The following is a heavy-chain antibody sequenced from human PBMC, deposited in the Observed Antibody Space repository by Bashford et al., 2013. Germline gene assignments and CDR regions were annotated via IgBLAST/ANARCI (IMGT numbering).Heavy chain of an antibody. CDR2: IKQDGSEK. J-gene: IGHJ4*02. CDR3: ARDFGSSWYPDPSLDY. D-gene: IGHD6-13*01. V-gene: IGHV3-7*05. Sequence: GSLRLFCAASGFSFSVYWMSWVRQAPGQGLEWVASIKQDGSEKYYVDSVKGRFTISIENAKNSLDLQMNSLRAEDTAVYYCARDFGSSWYPDPSLDYWGQGTLVTVSS. CDR1: GFSFSVYW.